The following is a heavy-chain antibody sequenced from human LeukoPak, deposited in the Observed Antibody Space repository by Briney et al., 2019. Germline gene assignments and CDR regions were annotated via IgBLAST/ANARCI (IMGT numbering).Heavy chain of an antibody. CDR2: ISGSGGST. Sequence: GGSLRLSCAASGFTFSSYAMSWVRQAPGKGLEWVSAISGSGGSTYYADSVKGRFTISRDNSKNTLYLQMNSPRAEDTAVYYCAKYYYDSSGYYQGWGMDVWGQGTTVTVSS. V-gene: IGHV3-23*01. CDR1: GFTFSSYA. CDR3: AKYYYDSSGYYQGWGMDV. D-gene: IGHD3-22*01. J-gene: IGHJ6*02.